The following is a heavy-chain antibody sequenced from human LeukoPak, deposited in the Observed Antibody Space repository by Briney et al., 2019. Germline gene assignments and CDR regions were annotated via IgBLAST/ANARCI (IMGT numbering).Heavy chain of an antibody. D-gene: IGHD3-9*01. J-gene: IGHJ4*02. V-gene: IGHV1-2*02. CDR2: INPNSGGT. Sequence: ASVKVSCKASGYTFTGYYMHWVRQAPGQGLEWMGWINPNSGGTNYAQKFQGRVTMTRDTSISTAYMELSRLRSDDTAVYYCARAPGDILTGYYYGPFDHWGQGTLVTVSS. CDR3: ARAPGDILTGYYYGPFDH. CDR1: GYTFTGYY.